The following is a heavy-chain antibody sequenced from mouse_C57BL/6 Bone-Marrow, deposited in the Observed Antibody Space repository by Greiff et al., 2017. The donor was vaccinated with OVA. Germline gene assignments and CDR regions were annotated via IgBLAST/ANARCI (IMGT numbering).Heavy chain of an antibody. D-gene: IGHD2-14*01. CDR2: LNPNNGGT. Sequence: EVTLQQSGPELVKPGASVKISCKASGYTFTDYYMNWVKQSHGKSLEWIGDLNPNNGGTSYNQKFKGKATLTVDKSSSTAYMALRSLTSEDSAVDYCAREVFSLCAYWGQGTLVTVSA. CDR3: AREVFSLCAY. CDR1: GYTFTDYY. J-gene: IGHJ3*01. V-gene: IGHV1-26*01.